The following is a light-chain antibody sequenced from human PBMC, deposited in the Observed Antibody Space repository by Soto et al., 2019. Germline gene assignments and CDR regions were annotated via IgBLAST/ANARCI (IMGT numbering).Light chain of an antibody. J-gene: IGKJ1*01. CDR3: QQYNNWTRT. Sequence: EILMTQSPATLSVSPGEGATLSCRASQSVSSYLAWYQQKPGQPPRLLIYGASTRATGIPARFSGSGSGTDFTLTISSLQSEDFAVYYCQQYNNWTRTFGQGTKVEIK. CDR1: QSVSSY. CDR2: GAS. V-gene: IGKV3-15*01.